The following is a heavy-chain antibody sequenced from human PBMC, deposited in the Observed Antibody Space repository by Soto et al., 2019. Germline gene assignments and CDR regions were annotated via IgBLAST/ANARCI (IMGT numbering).Heavy chain of an antibody. CDR1: GDPMTSDY. Sequence: QMQLQESGPGLVKPSETLSLTCTVPGDPMTSDYWSWIRQSPGKGLEWMGYIHNSGLTYYNPSLGSRVTISLDTSKKQYSLRLTSVTAADTAVYYCASLGFCSGDMCRPDRWGQGTLVTVSS. CDR2: IHNSGLT. CDR3: ASLGFCSGDMCRPDR. D-gene: IGHD2-15*01. J-gene: IGHJ5*02. V-gene: IGHV4-59*08.